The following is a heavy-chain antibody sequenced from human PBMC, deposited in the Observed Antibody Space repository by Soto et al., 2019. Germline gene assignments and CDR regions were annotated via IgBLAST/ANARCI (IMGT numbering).Heavy chain of an antibody. J-gene: IGHJ4*02. CDR1: GFTFSTYW. CDR3: ASDSYGSGPMDY. Sequence: EVQLVESGGGLVQPGGSLRLSCAASGFTFSTYWMFWVRQAPGKGLVWLSRIDNDGNITTYADSVKGRFTISRDNAKNTLYLQMSSLRAEDTAVYYCASDSYGSGPMDYWGQGTLVTVSS. V-gene: IGHV3-74*03. CDR2: IDNDGNIT. D-gene: IGHD3-10*01.